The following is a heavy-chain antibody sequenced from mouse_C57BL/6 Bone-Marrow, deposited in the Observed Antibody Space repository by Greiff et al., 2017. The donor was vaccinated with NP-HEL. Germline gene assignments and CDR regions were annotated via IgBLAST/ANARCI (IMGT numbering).Heavy chain of an antibody. Sequence: DVQLQESGAELVRPGASVKLSCTASGFNIKDDYMHWVKQRPEQGLEWIGWIDPENGDTEYASKFQGKATITADTSSNTAYRQLSSLTSEDTAVYYCTTSVYDGYYVPYWYFDVWGTGTTVTVSS. V-gene: IGHV14-4*01. J-gene: IGHJ1*03. D-gene: IGHD2-3*01. CDR1: GFNIKDDY. CDR2: IDPENGDT. CDR3: TTSVYDGYYVPYWYFDV.